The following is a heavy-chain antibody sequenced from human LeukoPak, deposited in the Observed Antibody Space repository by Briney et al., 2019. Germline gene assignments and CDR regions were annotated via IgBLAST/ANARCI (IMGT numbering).Heavy chain of an antibody. J-gene: IGHJ4*02. Sequence: PGGSLRLSCAASGFTFSSYSMNWVRQAPGKGLEWVSYISSSSSTIYYADPVKDRFTISRDNAKNTLYLQMNSLRAEDTAVYYCAKGGYEYDSSGHNYFDYWGQGSQVTVSS. CDR3: AKGGYEYDSSGHNYFDY. D-gene: IGHD3-22*01. V-gene: IGHV3-48*01. CDR1: GFTFSSYS. CDR2: ISSSSSTI.